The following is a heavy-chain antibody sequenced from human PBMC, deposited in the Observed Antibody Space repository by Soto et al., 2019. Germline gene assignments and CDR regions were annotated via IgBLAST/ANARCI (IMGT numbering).Heavy chain of an antibody. CDR2: IYYSGT. CDR3: ALGGFNYGRPFDF. Sequence: SETLSLTCTVSGASSSNYHWNWIRQPPGKGLEWIGYIYYSGTYYNPSLTSRVSMSLDTSKTQFSLNLKSVNTSDTAVYFCALGGFNYGRPFDFWGHGTQVTVSS. CDR1: GASSSNYH. J-gene: IGHJ4*01. V-gene: IGHV4-59*01. D-gene: IGHD5-18*01.